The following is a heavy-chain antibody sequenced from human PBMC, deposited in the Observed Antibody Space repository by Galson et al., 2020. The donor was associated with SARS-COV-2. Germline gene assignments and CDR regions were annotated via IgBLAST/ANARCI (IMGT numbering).Heavy chain of an antibody. CDR3: ASFGSYDILTGYSPNDMDV. CDR1: GYTFTSYD. Sequence: ASVKVSCKASGYTFTSYDINWVRQATGQGLEWMGWMNPNSGNTGYAQKFQGRVTMTRNTSISTAYMELSSLRSEDTAVYYCASFGSYDILTGYSPNDMDVWGQGTTVTVSS. J-gene: IGHJ6*02. D-gene: IGHD3-9*01. V-gene: IGHV1-8*01. CDR2: MNPNSGNT.